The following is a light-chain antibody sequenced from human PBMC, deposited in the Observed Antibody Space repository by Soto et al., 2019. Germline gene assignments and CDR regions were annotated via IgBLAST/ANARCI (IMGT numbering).Light chain of an antibody. Sequence: PGERVTLSCRASQSVSSSYLTWYQQKPGQAPRLLIYGASTRATGIPARFGGSGSGTDFTLTISSLQAEDVAVYSCQQYYRTPITFGGGTKVDIK. J-gene: IGKJ4*01. CDR1: QSVSSSY. CDR3: QQYYRTPIT. V-gene: IGKV3D-7*01. CDR2: GAS.